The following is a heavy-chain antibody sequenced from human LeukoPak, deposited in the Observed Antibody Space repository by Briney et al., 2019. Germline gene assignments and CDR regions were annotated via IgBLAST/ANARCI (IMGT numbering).Heavy chain of an antibody. V-gene: IGHV1-18*01. CDR2: ISAYNGNT. Sequence: ASVKVSCRASGYTFTSYGISWVRQAPGQGLEWMGWISAYNGNTNYAQKLQGRVTMTTDTSTSTAYMELRSLRSDDTAVYYCARGVYSSSSSGEYAFDIWGQGTMVTVSS. CDR1: GYTFTSYG. J-gene: IGHJ3*02. D-gene: IGHD6-6*01. CDR3: ARGVYSSSSSGEYAFDI.